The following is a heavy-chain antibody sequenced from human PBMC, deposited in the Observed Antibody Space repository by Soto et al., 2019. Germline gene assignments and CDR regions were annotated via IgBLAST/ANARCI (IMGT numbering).Heavy chain of an antibody. V-gene: IGHV1-69*13. CDR1: RGIFSTYA. D-gene: IGHD3-10*01. J-gene: IGHJ4*02. Sequence: ASVKVSCKASRGIFSTYAISWLRQAPGQGLEWMGGIIPLFGTPNYAQRFQGRVTITADESTSTAYMELSRLRSEDTAVYYCARDRDDYGSGNYYNRIDFWGQGTLVTVSS. CDR3: ARDRDDYGSGNYYNRIDF. CDR2: IIPLFGTP.